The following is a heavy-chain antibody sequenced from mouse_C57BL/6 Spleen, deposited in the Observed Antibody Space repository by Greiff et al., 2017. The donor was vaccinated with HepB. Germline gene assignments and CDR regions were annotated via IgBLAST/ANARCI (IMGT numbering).Heavy chain of an antibody. D-gene: IGHD2-3*01. Sequence: VQLQQPGAELVMPGASVKLSCKASGYTFTSYWMHWVKQRPGQGLEWIGEIDPSDSYTNYNQKFKGKSTLTVDKSSSTAYMQLSSLTSEDSAVYYCARWGDGSAYWGQGTLVTVSA. V-gene: IGHV1-69*01. J-gene: IGHJ3*01. CDR3: ARWGDGSAY. CDR2: IDPSDSYT. CDR1: GYTFTSYW.